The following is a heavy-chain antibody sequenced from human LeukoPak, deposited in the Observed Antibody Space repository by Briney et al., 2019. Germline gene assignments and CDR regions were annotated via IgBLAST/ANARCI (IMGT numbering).Heavy chain of an antibody. J-gene: IGHJ4*01. CDR1: GFTFSSYW. V-gene: IGHV3-7*01. D-gene: IGHD6-13*01. Sequence: GGSLRLSCAVSGFTFSSYWMNWVRQAPGKGLEWVASIRQDGGEKSYVDSVKGRFTISRDNTKNPLYLQMSSLRAEDTAVYYCARDGTAAGLYFDLWGQGTLVTVSS. CDR3: ARDGTAAGLYFDL. CDR2: IRQDGGEK.